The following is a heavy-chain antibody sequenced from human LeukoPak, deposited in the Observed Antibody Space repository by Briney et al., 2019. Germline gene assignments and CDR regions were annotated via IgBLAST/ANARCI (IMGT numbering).Heavy chain of an antibody. Sequence: PSQTLSLTCTVSGGSMSSYYWSWIRQPPGKGLEWIGYIYYSGSTKYNPSLKSRVTISVDTSKNQFSLKLSSVTAADTAVYYCARGARAGYNLEPFDYWGRGTLVTVSS. CDR1: GGSMSSYY. CDR3: ARGARAGYNLEPFDY. V-gene: IGHV4-59*08. D-gene: IGHD5-24*01. CDR2: IYYSGST. J-gene: IGHJ4*02.